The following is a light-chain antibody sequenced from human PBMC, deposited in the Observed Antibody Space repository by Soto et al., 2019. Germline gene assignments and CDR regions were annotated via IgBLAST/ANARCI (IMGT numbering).Light chain of an antibody. CDR1: QGISNF. CDR2: DAS. J-gene: IGKJ2*01. Sequence: DIVLTQSPATLSLSAGDRVTLSCRASQGISNFLAWYQQRPGQAPKLLIYDASTRATGIPARFIGSGSGTDLSLITVGLEHEDFVIYYYQQHDSWPPFTFGQGTKVEV. V-gene: IGKV3-11*01. CDR3: QQHDSWPPFT.